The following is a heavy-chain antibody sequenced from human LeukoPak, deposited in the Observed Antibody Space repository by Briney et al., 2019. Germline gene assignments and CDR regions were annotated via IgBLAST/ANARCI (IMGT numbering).Heavy chain of an antibody. CDR3: AIMAEWLRSYYFDY. CDR2: ISSSSSYI. V-gene: IGHV3-21*01. D-gene: IGHD5-12*01. CDR1: GFTFSSYS. Sequence: GGSLRLSCAASGFTFSSYSMNWVRQAPGKGLEWVSSISSSSSYIYYADSVKGRFTISRDNAKNSLYLQMNSLRAEDTAVSYCAIMAEWLRSYYFDYWGQGTLVTVSS. J-gene: IGHJ4*02.